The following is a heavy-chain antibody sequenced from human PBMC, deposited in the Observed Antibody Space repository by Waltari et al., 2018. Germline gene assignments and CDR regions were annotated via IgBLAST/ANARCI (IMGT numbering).Heavy chain of an antibody. V-gene: IGHV1-69*12. J-gene: IGHJ3*02. D-gene: IGHD5-12*01. CDR1: GGTFSSSA. CDR3: ARVRRDGYNLDAFDI. Sequence: QVQLVQSGAEVKKPGSSVKVSCKASGGTFSSSAISWVRQSPGQGLEWMGGIIPIFGTANYAQKFQGRVTITADESTRTAYMELSSLRSEDTAVYYCARVRRDGYNLDAFDIWGQGTMVTVSS. CDR2: IIPIFGTA.